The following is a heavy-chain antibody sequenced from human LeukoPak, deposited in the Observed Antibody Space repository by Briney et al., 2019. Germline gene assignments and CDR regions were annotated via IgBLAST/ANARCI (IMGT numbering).Heavy chain of an antibody. V-gene: IGHV3-7*01. J-gene: IGHJ6*03. CDR1: GFTFSSYG. D-gene: IGHD1-26*01. Sequence: GGSLSLSCAASGFTFSSYGRSWVRQAPGKELEWVANINQVGSEKYYVHSVKGRFTTARATATTSLYLRMNSLRAADTAVYYCASHSGSYYYYYYYMDVWGKGTTVTVSS. CDR3: ASHSGSYYYYYYYMDV. CDR2: INQVGSEK.